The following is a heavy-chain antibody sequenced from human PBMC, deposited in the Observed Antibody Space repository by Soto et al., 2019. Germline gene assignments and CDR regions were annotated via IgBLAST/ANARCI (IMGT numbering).Heavy chain of an antibody. CDR3: AKDYGSGSYYLQYYFDY. CDR1: GFTFSSYA. J-gene: IGHJ4*02. D-gene: IGHD3-10*01. CDR2: ISGSGGST. V-gene: IGHV3-23*01. Sequence: EVQLLESGGGLVQPGGSLRLSCAASGFTFSSYAMSWVRQAPGKGLEWVSAISGSGGSTYYADSVKGRFTISRVNSKNTLYLQMNSLRAEDTAVYYCAKDYGSGSYYLQYYFDYWGQGTLVTVSS.